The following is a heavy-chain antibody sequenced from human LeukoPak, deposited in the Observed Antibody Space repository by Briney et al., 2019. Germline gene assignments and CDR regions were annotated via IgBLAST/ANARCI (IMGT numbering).Heavy chain of an antibody. CDR1: GGSFSGYY. V-gene: IGHV4-34*01. J-gene: IGHJ6*02. D-gene: IGHD2-2*01. Sequence: SETLSLTCAVYGGSFSGYYWCWIGQPPGKGLEWIGEINHSGSTNYNPSLKSRVTISVDTSKNQFSLKLSSVTAADTAVYYCARAQLLYYYYYGMDVWGQGTTVTVSS. CDR2: INHSGST. CDR3: ARAQLLYYYYYGMDV.